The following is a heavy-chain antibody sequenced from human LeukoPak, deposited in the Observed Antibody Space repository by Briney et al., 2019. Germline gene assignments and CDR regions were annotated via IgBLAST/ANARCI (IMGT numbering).Heavy chain of an antibody. CDR2: MNPNSGNT. D-gene: IGHD4-23*01. CDR3: ARATTVVTPRALSY. V-gene: IGHV1-8*03. CDR1: GYTFTSYD. J-gene: IGHJ4*02. Sequence: APVKVSCKASGYTFTSYDINWVRQATGQGLEWMGWMNPNSGNTGYAQKFQGRVTITRNTSISTAYMELSSLRYEDTAVYYCARATTVVTPRALSYWGQGTLVTVSS.